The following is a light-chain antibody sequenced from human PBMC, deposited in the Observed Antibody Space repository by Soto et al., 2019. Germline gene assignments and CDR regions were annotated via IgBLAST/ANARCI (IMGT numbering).Light chain of an antibody. V-gene: IGLV2-8*01. CDR2: EVV. J-gene: IGLJ1*01. CDR1: KSDIGVYDF. CDR3: KSYAGSNTYV. Sequence: QSVLTQPPSASLSPGQSVTISGTGTKSDIGVYDFVSWYQHHPGKAPRLIIYEVVQRPSGVPDRFSGSKSGNTASLTVSGLQAADEADYFCKSYAGSNTYVFGSGTKVTVL.